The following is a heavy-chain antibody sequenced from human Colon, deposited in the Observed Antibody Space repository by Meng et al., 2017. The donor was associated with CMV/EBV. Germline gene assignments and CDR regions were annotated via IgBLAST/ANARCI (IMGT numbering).Heavy chain of an antibody. V-gene: IGHV3-7*01. CDR2: IKPDGSDK. Sequence: GESLKISCVASGFAFSSYWMAWLRQAPGKGLEWVANIKPDGSDKYYVDSVKGRSTISRDNAKNSLYLQLNSLRVEDAAVYYCARYGVVAATDYWGQGTRVTVSS. D-gene: IGHD1-26*01. CDR1: GFAFSSYW. CDR3: ARYGVVAATDY. J-gene: IGHJ4*02.